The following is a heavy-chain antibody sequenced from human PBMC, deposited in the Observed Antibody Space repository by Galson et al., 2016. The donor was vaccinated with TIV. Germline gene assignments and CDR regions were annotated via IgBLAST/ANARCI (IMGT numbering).Heavy chain of an antibody. CDR2: ISYDGSHK. CDR1: GFTSRTYA. Sequence: SLRLSCAASGFTSRTYAMHWVRQAPGKGLEWMAVISYDGSHKFYADSVKGRFTISRDDSKNTLFLQMSSLRAEDTAVYYCARDAGYSSGWYPGYWGQGTLVTVSS. J-gene: IGHJ4*02. D-gene: IGHD6-19*01. CDR3: ARDAGYSSGWYPGY. V-gene: IGHV3-30*04.